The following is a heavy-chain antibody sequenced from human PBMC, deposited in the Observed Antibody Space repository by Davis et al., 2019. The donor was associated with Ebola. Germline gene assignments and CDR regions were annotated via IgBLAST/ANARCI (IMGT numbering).Heavy chain of an antibody. CDR3: ARDTIFGVAEYYYYYGMDV. D-gene: IGHD3-3*01. J-gene: IGHJ6*02. CDR2: ISAYNGNT. CDR1: GYTFTSYG. Sequence: ASVKVSCKASGYTFTSYGISWVRQAPGQGLEWMGWISAYNGNTNYAQKLQGRVTMTRDTSTSTVYMELSSLRSEDTAVYYCARDTIFGVAEYYYYYGMDVWGQGTTVTVSS. V-gene: IGHV1-18*01.